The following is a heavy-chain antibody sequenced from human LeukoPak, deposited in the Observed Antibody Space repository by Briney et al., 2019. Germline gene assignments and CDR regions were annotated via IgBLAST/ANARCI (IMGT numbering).Heavy chain of an antibody. CDR2: INPNSGGT. CDR3: ARDRSIAVNYYFDY. J-gene: IGHJ4*02. CDR1: GYTFTGYY. Sequence: GASVKVSCKASGYTFTGYYMHWVRQAPGQGLEWMGWINPNSGGTNYAQKFQGRVTMTRDTSISTAYMELSRLRSDDTAVYYCARDRSIAVNYYFDYWGQGTLVTVSS. D-gene: IGHD6-19*01. V-gene: IGHV1-2*02.